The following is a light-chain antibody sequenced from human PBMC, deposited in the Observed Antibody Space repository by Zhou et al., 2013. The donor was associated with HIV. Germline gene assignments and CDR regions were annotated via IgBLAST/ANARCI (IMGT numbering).Light chain of an antibody. Sequence: DIQMTQSPSSLSASVGDTVTITCRASQRISRNVNWYQQKPGKAPKLLIYGAASLHSGVPSRFSGRGSGADFSLTISGLQPEDIGTYYCQQSHIAPHTFGQGTKLEIK. CDR1: QRISRN. V-gene: IGKV1-39*01. J-gene: IGKJ2*01. CDR3: QQSHIAPHT. CDR2: GAA.